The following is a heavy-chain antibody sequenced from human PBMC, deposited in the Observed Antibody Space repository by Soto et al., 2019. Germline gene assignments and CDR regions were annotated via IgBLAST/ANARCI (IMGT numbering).Heavy chain of an antibody. Sequence: PGGSLRLSCAASGFTFSSYSMNWVRQAPGKGLEWVSSISSSSSYIYYADSVKGRFTISRDNAKNSLYLQMNSLRAEDTAVYYCARYRRGYNWNHAYYYYGMDVWGQGTTVTVSS. CDR3: ARYRRGYNWNHAYYYYGMDV. CDR1: GFTFSSYS. CDR2: ISSSSSYI. D-gene: IGHD1-1*01. J-gene: IGHJ6*02. V-gene: IGHV3-21*01.